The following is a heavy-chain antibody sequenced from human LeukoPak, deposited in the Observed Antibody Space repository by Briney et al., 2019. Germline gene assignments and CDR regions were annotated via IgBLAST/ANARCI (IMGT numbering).Heavy chain of an antibody. Sequence: ASVKVSCKASGYTFNAYFMHWVRQAPGQGLEWMGWINPNTGATNYAQKFQGRVTLTRDTSITTVYMELSSLRSEDTAVYYCATSSGYYLDAFDIWGQGTMVTVSS. CDR2: INPNTGAT. CDR1: GYTFNAYF. D-gene: IGHD3-22*01. J-gene: IGHJ3*02. V-gene: IGHV1-2*02. CDR3: ATSSGYYLDAFDI.